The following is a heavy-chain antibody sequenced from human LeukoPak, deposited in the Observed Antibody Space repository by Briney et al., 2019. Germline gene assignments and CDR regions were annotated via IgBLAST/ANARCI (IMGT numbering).Heavy chain of an antibody. D-gene: IGHD3-10*01. CDR2: IYYSGST. V-gene: IGHV4-59*01. J-gene: IGHJ4*02. CDR3: ARIHLLLWFGELSGYFDY. CDR1: GGSISSYY. Sequence: KPSETLSLTCTVSGGSISSYYWSWIRQPPGKGLEWIGYIYYSGSTSYNPSLKSRVTISVDTSKNQFSLKLSSVTAADTAVYYCARIHLLLWFGELSGYFDYWGQGTLVTVSS.